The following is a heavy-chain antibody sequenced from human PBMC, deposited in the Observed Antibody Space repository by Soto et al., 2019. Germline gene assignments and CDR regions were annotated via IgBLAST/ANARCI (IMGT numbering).Heavy chain of an antibody. CDR2: IFDSGST. V-gene: IGHV4-30-4*01. J-gene: IGHJ2*01. CDR3: AREIFPLTTDWYFVL. CDR1: GGSISGGVYY. Sequence: QVQLQESGPGLVKPSQTLSLTCTVSGGSISGGVYYWSWIRQPPGKGLEWIGYIFDSGSTYYNPSLRTRVTISVDKAKTPSPLGMRSVAAADTSGYYCAREIFPLTTDWYFVLWGRATLVTVSS. D-gene: IGHD4-17*01.